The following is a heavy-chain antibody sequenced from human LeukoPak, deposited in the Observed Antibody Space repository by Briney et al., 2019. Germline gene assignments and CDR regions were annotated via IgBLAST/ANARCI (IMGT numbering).Heavy chain of an antibody. V-gene: IGHV4-59*01. D-gene: IGHD3-3*01. CDR1: GGSFSNSY. Sequence: SETLSLTCSVSGGSFSNSYWSWIRQPPGKGLEWIGYIYYSGSTNYNPSLKSRVTISVDTSKNQFSLKLSSVTAADTAVYYCARGGQYDFWSGYPNYYYYGMDVWGQGTTVTVSS. J-gene: IGHJ6*02. CDR3: ARGGQYDFWSGYPNYYYYGMDV. CDR2: IYYSGST.